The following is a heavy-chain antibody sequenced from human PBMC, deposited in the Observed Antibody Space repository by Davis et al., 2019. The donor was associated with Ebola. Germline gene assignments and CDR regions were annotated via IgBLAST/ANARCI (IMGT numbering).Heavy chain of an antibody. D-gene: IGHD4/OR15-4a*01. Sequence: MPPQTLSPACLLDSASFSGFYWSWISQLPGNVLEWDGEIKHSGSTNYNPSLKSRVTISVDTSKNQSYLKLSTVTAAATAVYYCARGRGAAYYYYGMDVWGQGTTVTVSS. V-gene: IGHV4-34*01. CDR2: IKHSGST. CDR1: SASFSGFY. J-gene: IGHJ6*02. CDR3: ARGRGAAYYYYGMDV.